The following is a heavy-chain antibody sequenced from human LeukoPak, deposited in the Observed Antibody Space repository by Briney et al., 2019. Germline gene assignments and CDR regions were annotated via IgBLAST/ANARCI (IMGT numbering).Heavy chain of an antibody. CDR3: ARDESWTSSFDI. D-gene: IGHD3/OR15-3a*01. CDR1: GFSFSRNA. J-gene: IGHJ3*02. V-gene: IGHV3-30-3*01. Sequence: GGSLRLSCVASGFSFSRNAMHWVRQAPGKGLEWVAIISYEGSNKYYADSVKGRYTISRVNSKNTLYLQMNSLRTEDTAVYSCARDESWTSSFDIWGQGTMVTVSS. CDR2: ISYEGSNK.